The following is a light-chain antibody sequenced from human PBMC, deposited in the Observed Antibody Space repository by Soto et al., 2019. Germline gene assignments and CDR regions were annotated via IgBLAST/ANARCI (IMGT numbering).Light chain of an antibody. CDR1: QGIDSS. V-gene: IGKV1-9*01. Sequence: ILLTHSPSSLSASVGYRFNITCRASQGIDSSFAWYQQKPGKAPKLLIYAASSLQSGVPSRLRGSGSGTDLTLTISSLKPEDFATYYCQQLHDYTITFGHGTKVDIK. CDR2: AAS. CDR3: QQLHDYTIT. J-gene: IGKJ1*01.